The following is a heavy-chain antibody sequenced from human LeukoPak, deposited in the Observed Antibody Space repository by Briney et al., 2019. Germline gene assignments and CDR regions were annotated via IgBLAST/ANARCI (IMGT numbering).Heavy chain of an antibody. CDR1: GFTFSSYA. D-gene: IGHD2-2*01. CDR2: ISGSGGNS. V-gene: IGHV3-23*01. CDR3: AKDADGCGSTSCYARWFDP. Sequence: PGGSLRLSCAASGFTFSSYAMTWVRQAPGKGLEWVSGISGSGGNSYYADSAKGRFAISRDNSKNTLYLQLSDLRDEDTAVYYCAKDADGCGSTSCYARWFDPWGQGTLVIVSS. J-gene: IGHJ5*02.